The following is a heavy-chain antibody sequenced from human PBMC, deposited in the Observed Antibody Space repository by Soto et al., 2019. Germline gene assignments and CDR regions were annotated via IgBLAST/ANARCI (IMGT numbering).Heavy chain of an antibody. D-gene: IGHD6-19*01. J-gene: IGHJ6*02. CDR3: AITSIAVAGTRGLYGMDV. V-gene: IGHV1-46*01. Sequence: ASMKVACKASGYTFTSYYMHWVLQPPGQGLEWMGIINPSGGSTSYAQKFQGRVTMTRDTSTSTVYMELSSLSSEDTAVYYCAITSIAVAGTRGLYGMDVWG. CDR1: GYTFTSYY. CDR2: INPSGGST.